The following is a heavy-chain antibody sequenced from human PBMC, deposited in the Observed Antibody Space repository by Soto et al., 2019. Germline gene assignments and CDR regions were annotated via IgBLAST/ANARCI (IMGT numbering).Heavy chain of an antibody. D-gene: IGHD6-6*01. CDR2: ISSSSSHI. V-gene: IGHV3-21*01. J-gene: IGHJ4*02. CDR3: ARDETARSYYFDY. CDR1: GFTFSSYS. Sequence: EVQLVESGGGLVKPGGSLRLSCAASGFTFSSYSMNWVRQAPGKGLEWVSSISSSSSHIYYADSVKGRFTISRDNAKNSLYLQMNSLRAEDTAVYYCARDETARSYYFDYWGQGTLVTVSS.